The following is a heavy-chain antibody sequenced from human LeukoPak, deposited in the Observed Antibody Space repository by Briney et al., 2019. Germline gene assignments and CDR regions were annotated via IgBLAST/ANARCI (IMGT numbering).Heavy chain of an antibody. Sequence: GASVKVSCKVSGYTLTELSMHWVRQAPGKGLEWMGGFDPEDGETIYAQKFQGRVTMTEDTSTDTAYMELNSLISEGTAVYYCVRSPMSTGAHFDYWGQGTQVTVSS. V-gene: IGHV1-24*01. J-gene: IGHJ4*02. CDR3: VRSPMSTGAHFDY. CDR1: GYTLTELS. CDR2: FDPEDGET. D-gene: IGHD1-14*01.